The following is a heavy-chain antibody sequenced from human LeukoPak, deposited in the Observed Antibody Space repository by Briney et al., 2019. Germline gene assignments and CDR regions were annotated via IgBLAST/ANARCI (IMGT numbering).Heavy chain of an antibody. CDR2: IYYSGST. J-gene: IGHJ3*02. V-gene: IGHV4-59*01. D-gene: IGHD1-26*01. CDR1: GGSISSYY. Sequence: PSETLSLTCTVSGGSISSYYWSWIRQPPGKGLEWIGYIYYSGSTNYNPSLKSRVTISVDTSKNQFSLKLSSVTAADTAVYYCARDQGSQWDHRTFDIWGQGTMVTVSS. CDR3: ARDQGSQWDHRTFDI.